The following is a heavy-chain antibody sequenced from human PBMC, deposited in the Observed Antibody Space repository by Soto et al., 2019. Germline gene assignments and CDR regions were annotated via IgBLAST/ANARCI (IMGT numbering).Heavy chain of an antibody. CDR1: GGSFSGYY. CDR3: ARGRRWQYFDY. V-gene: IGHV4-34*01. J-gene: IGHJ4*02. CDR2: INHSGST. D-gene: IGHD4-17*01. Sequence: QVQLQQWGAGLLKPSETLSLTCAVYGGSFSGYYWSWIRQPPGKGLEWIGEINHSGSTNYNPSLKSRVTISVDTSKNQFSLKLSSVTAADTAVYYCARGRRWQYFDYWGPGTLVTVSS.